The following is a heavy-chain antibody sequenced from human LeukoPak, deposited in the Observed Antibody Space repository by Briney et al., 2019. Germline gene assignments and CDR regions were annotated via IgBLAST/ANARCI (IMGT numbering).Heavy chain of an antibody. D-gene: IGHD3-22*01. CDR1: GFTFSSYE. CDR2: ISSSGSTI. Sequence: GGSLRLSCAASGFTFSSYEMNWVRQAPGKGLEWVSYISSSGSTINYADSVKGRFAISRDNAKNSLYLQMNSLRAEDTAVYYCARANIETIVVANFDYWGQGTLVTVSS. J-gene: IGHJ4*02. CDR3: ARANIETIVVANFDY. V-gene: IGHV3-48*03.